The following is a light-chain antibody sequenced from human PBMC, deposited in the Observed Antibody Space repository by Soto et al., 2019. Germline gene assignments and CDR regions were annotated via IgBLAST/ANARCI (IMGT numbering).Light chain of an antibody. CDR1: QNLGTLY. V-gene: IGKV3D-15*01. CDR2: SAS. J-gene: IGKJ5*01. CDR3: QQYNNWPPIT. Sequence: EIVLTQSPGTLSLSPGERGTLSCRASQNLGTLYLAWFQQKSGQAPRLLIYSASRRATGIPARFSGSGSGTEFTLTISSLQSEDFVVYYCQQYNNWPPITFGQGTRLAIK.